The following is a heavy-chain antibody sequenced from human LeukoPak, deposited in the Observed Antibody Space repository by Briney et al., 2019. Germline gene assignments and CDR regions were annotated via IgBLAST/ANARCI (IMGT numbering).Heavy chain of an antibody. J-gene: IGHJ2*01. CDR2: VDPADGET. D-gene: IGHD4-17*01. V-gene: IGHV1-69-2*01. CDR1: GYTFTDHY. Sequence: ASVKVSCKASGYTFTDHYIHWVQQAPGKGLEWMGRVDPADGETMYTEKFQGRVSIVADTSTDTVYLEVRGLTSGDTAVYYCAVLDYGDFFRDVDLWGRGTLVTVSS. CDR3: AVLDYGDFFRDVDL.